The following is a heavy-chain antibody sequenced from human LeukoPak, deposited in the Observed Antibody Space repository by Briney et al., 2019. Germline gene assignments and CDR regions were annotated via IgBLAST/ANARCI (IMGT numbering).Heavy chain of an antibody. D-gene: IGHD6-6*01. CDR2: ISGSGDST. CDR3: AKSSSSPRLFDY. CDR1: GFTFSSYT. Sequence: GGSLRLSCAASGFTFSSYTMSWVRQGPGKGLDWVSAISGSGDSTYYADSVKGRFTISRDNSKNTLYLQMNSLRAEDTAVYYCAKSSSSPRLFDYWGQGTLVTVSS. J-gene: IGHJ4*02. V-gene: IGHV3-23*01.